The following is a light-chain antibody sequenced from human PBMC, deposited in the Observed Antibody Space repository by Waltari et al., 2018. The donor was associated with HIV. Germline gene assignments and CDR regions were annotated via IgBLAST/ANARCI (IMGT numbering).Light chain of an antibody. V-gene: IGLV2-11*01. CDR1: SSDVGAYKF. CDR3: CSYAGNYAWV. Sequence: QSALTQPRSVSGSPGQSVTISCTASSSDVGAYKFVSWYQQHPGKAPKLLSYDVTTRPSGVPDRFSGSKSGNSASLIISGLQAGDEAHYFCCSYAGNYAWVFGGGTKLTVL. CDR2: DVT. J-gene: IGLJ3*02.